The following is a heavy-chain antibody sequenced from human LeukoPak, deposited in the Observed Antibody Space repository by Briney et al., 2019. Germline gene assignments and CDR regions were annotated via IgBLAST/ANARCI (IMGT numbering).Heavy chain of an antibody. J-gene: IGHJ4*02. Sequence: PGGSLRLSCAASGFTFSSNSMTWVRQTPGKGLEWVSSISRTSSYIYYADSVKGRFTISRDNAQNSLYLQMNSLRVEDTAVYYCARVLETDCSGGSCYSGLDYWGQGTLVTVSS. CDR3: ARVLETDCSGGSCYSGLDY. V-gene: IGHV3-21*01. D-gene: IGHD2-15*01. CDR2: ISRTSSYI. CDR1: GFTFSSNS.